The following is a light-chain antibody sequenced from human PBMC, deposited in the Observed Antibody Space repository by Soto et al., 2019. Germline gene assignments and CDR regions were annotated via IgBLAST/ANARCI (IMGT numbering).Light chain of an antibody. CDR2: EVT. CDR1: SNDIGVYNY. Sequence: QSALTKPASVSGSPGQSITISCTGTSNDIGVYNYVAWYQQYPGNAPKLIISEVTNRPSGISDRFSGSKSGNTASLTISGLQAGDEADYYCSSYTMSSTNLFGTGTKLTVL. CDR3: SSYTMSSTNL. V-gene: IGLV2-14*01. J-gene: IGLJ1*01.